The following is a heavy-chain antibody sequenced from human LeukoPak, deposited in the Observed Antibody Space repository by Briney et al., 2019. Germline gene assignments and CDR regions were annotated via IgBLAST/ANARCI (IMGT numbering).Heavy chain of an antibody. CDR3: ARGPHERSGYPDD. CDR2: ISPYNGNT. D-gene: IGHD3-22*01. J-gene: IGHJ4*02. V-gene: IGHV1-18*01. CDR1: GYTFNTYG. Sequence: ASVKVSCKPYGYTFNTYGITWVRQAPGQGLEWMGWISPYNGNTNYAQKFQGRVTMTTDTATSTAYMELRSLRSDDTAVYYCARGPHERSGYPDDWGQGTLVTVSS.